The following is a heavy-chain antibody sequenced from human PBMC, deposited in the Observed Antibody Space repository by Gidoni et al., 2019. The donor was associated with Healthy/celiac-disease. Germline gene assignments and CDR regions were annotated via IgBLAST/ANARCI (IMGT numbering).Heavy chain of an antibody. J-gene: IGHJ4*02. CDR1: GFTFSRYA. CDR3: AKVSSGWSNLYYFDY. D-gene: IGHD6-19*01. Sequence: EVQLLESGGGLVQPGGSLRLSCAASGFTFSRYAMSWVRQAPGKGLEWVSAISGSGGSTYYADSVKGRFTISRDNSKNTLYLQMNSLRAEDTAVYYCAKVSSGWSNLYYFDYWGQGTLVTVSS. CDR2: ISGSGGST. V-gene: IGHV3-23*01.